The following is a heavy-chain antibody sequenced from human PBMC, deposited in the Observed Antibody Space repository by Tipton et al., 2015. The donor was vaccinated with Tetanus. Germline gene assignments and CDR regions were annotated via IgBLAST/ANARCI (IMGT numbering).Heavy chain of an antibody. CDR2: IRDNGNS. D-gene: IGHD4-17*01. J-gene: IGHJ3*01. CDR3: ARPSTTVTPRAFDV. V-gene: IGHV4-30-4*01. CDR1: GGSINSGGHF. Sequence: TLSLTCTVSGGSINSGGHFWTWIRQRTGKGLEWIGHIRDNGNSYANPSLSGRVTMSVDTSKNRFSLKLTSVTAADAAVYYCARPSTTVTPRAFDVWGQGTMVTVSS.